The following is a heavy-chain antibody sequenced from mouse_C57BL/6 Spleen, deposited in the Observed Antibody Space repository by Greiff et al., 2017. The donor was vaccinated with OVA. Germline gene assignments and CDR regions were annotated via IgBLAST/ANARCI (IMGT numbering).Heavy chain of an antibody. V-gene: IGHV5-4*01. D-gene: IGHD1-1*01. J-gene: IGHJ3*01. CDR3: ARGYYGSSYPFAY. CDR1: GFTFSSYA. CDR2: ISDGGSYT. Sequence: DVQLVESGGGLVKPGGSLKLSCAASGFTFSSYAMSWVRQTPEKRLEWVATISDGGSYTYYPDNVKGRFTISRDNAKNNLYLQMSHLKSEDTAMYYCARGYYGSSYPFAYWGQGTLVTVSA.